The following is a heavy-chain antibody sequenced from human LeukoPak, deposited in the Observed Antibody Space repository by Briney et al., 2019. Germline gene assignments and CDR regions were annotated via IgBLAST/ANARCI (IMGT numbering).Heavy chain of an antibody. J-gene: IGHJ4*02. D-gene: IGHD2-21*01. V-gene: IGHV4-39*01. Sequence: SETLSLTCTVSGGSISSSSYYWGWIRQPPGKGLERIGCMYYSGSTYYSSSLKGRVTISLDTPRNQFSLRLNSVTASDTAVYYCARHIAYHANLDYWDQGTLVTVSS. CDR2: MYYSGST. CDR3: ARHIAYHANLDY. CDR1: GGSISSSSYY.